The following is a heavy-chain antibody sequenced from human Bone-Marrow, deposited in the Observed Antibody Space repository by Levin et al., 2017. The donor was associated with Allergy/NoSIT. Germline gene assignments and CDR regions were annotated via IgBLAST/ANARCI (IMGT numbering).Heavy chain of an antibody. D-gene: IGHD3-3*01. V-gene: IGHV4-34*01. Sequence: PSETLSLTCAVYGGSFNDFCSWIRQSPGKGLEWIGEISQSGNTNYNPSLASRVTISADTSKNQVSLRLSSVTAADTAVYYCARGRCRGASFGCAAFSSWGQGTLVTVAS. CDR1: GGSFNDF. CDR2: ISQSGNT. CDR3: ARGRCRGASFGCAAFSS. J-gene: IGHJ5*02.